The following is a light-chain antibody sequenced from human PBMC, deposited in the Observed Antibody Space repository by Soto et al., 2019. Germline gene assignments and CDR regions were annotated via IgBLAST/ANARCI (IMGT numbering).Light chain of an antibody. V-gene: IGKV1-33*01. CDR2: DAS. CDR1: QDISKY. Sequence: DIQMTQSPSSLSASVGDRVTITCQASQDISKYLNWYQQKSGKAPKLLIYDASNLETGVPSRFSGSGSGTDFTFTISSLQPEDIATYYCQQYDNLPPPTFGGGTKVEIK. CDR3: QQYDNLPPPT. J-gene: IGKJ4*01.